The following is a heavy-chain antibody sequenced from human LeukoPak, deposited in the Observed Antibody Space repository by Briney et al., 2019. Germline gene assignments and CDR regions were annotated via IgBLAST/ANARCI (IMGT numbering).Heavy chain of an antibody. CDR2: ICHSGST. V-gene: IGHV4-30-2*01. CDR3: ARGIPNYYDSSGYLDY. Sequence: SQTLSLTCAVSGGSISSGGYSWSWIRQPPGKGLEWIGYICHSGSTYYNPSLKSRVTISVDRSKNQFSLKLSSVTAADTAVYYCARGIPNYYDSSGYLDYWGQGTLVTVSS. J-gene: IGHJ4*02. D-gene: IGHD3-22*01. CDR1: GGSISSGGYS.